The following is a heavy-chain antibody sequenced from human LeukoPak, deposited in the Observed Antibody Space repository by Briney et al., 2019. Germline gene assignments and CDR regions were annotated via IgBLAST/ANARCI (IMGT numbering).Heavy chain of an antibody. CDR1: GFTFSSYG. CDR2: VWYVGSEK. D-gene: IGHD4-23*01. J-gene: IGHJ5*02. CDR3: ARGVGGDWFDP. Sequence: GGSLRLSCAASGFTFSSYGMHWVRQAPGKGLEWVAVVWYVGSEKYYADSVKGRFTISRDNSKNTLYLDMNSLRAEDTAVYYCARGVGGDWFDPWGQGTLVTVSS. V-gene: IGHV3-33*08.